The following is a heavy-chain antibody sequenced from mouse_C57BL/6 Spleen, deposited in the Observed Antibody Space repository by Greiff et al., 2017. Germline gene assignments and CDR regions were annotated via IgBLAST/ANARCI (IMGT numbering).Heavy chain of an antibody. CDR3: ARHYDYGNWYFDV. V-gene: IGHV5-17*01. Sequence: EVQLVESGGGLVKPGGSLKLSCAASGFTFSDYGMHWVRQAPEKGLEWVAYISSGSSTIYYADTVKGRFTISRDNAKNTLFLQMTRLRSEDTAMYYCARHYDYGNWYFDVWGTGTTVTVSS. D-gene: IGHD2-4*01. CDR2: ISSGSSTI. J-gene: IGHJ1*03. CDR1: GFTFSDYG.